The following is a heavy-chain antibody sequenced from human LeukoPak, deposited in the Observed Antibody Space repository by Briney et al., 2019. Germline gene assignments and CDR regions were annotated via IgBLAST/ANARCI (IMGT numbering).Heavy chain of an antibody. CDR3: ATLTTILYCSSTSWQALFDY. V-gene: IGHV4-31*03. Sequence: SETQSLTCTLSGGSISIGGYYWSWIRQHRGKGLELIGYIYYSRSTYYIPSVKSRVTISVDTSKIQFSLKLSSVTAADTAVYYCATLTTILYCSSTSWQALFDYWGQGTLVTVAS. CDR1: GGSISIGGYY. J-gene: IGHJ4*02. CDR2: IYYSRST. D-gene: IGHD2-2*01.